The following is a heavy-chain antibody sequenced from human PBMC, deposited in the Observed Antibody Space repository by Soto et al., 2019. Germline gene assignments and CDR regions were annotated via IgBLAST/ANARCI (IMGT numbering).Heavy chain of an antibody. Sequence: GGSLRLSCAASGFTFSSYAMSWVRQAPGKGLEWVSAISGSGGSTYYADSVKGRFTISRDNSKNTLYLQMNSLRAEDTAVYYCAKDQLEGERYYDFWSGYPPSFDYWGQGTLVTVSS. CDR1: GFTFSSYA. V-gene: IGHV3-23*01. J-gene: IGHJ4*02. CDR2: ISGSGGST. CDR3: AKDQLEGERYYDFWSGYPPSFDY. D-gene: IGHD3-3*01.